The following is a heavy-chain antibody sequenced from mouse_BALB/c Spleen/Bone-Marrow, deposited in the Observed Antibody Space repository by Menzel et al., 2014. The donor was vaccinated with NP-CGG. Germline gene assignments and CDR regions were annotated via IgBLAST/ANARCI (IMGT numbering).Heavy chain of an antibody. Sequence: EVQLQESGAELVKPGASVKLSCTASGFNIKDTYMHWVKQRPEQGLEWIGRIDPANGNTKYDPKFQDKATITADTSSNTAYLQLSSLTSEDTAVYYCANYYYGYYFDYWGQGTTLTFSS. J-gene: IGHJ2*01. V-gene: IGHV14-3*02. CDR1: GFNIKDTY. CDR2: IDPANGNT. CDR3: ANYYYGYYFDY. D-gene: IGHD1-1*01.